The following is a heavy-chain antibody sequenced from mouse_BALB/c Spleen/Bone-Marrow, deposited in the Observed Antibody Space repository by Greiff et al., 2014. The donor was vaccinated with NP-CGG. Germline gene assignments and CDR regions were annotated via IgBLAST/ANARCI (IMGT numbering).Heavy chain of an antibody. CDR3: TTLARNYFDY. D-gene: IGHD3-1*01. J-gene: IGHJ2*01. CDR2: IYPGKSDT. V-gene: IGHV1-5*01. Sequence: DVQLVESGTVLARPGASVKMSCKASGYTFTSYWMHWVKQRPGQGLEWIGTIYPGKSDTTYNQKFKGKAKLTAVTSTSTAYMELSSLTNEDSAAYYCTTLARNYFDYWGQGTTLTVSS. CDR1: GYTFTSYW.